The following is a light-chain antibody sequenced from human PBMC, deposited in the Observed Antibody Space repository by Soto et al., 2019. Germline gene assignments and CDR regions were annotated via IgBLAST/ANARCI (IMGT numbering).Light chain of an antibody. CDR2: DAS. CDR1: QSITTF. CDR3: QQYSTYPLT. V-gene: IGKV1-5*01. Sequence: GDRVTITCRASQSITTFLAWYQQKPGKAPQILIYDASKLEPGVPSRLSGGGSGTEFTLTISSLQPDDFATYYCQQYSTYPLTFDGGTRVEIK. J-gene: IGKJ4*01.